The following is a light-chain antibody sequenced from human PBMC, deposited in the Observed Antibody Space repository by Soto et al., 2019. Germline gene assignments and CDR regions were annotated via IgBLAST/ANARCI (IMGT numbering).Light chain of an antibody. Sequence: ETVLTQSPGTLSLSPGERATLSCRASESLRNRNLAWYQKKPGQAPRLLMYDASSRATGMPDRFSGSGSGTDFTLTISRLEPEDFAIYYCQQYDTSPGTFGLGTKVEVK. V-gene: IGKV3-20*01. CDR1: ESLRNRN. CDR2: DAS. CDR3: QQYDTSPGT. J-gene: IGKJ1*01.